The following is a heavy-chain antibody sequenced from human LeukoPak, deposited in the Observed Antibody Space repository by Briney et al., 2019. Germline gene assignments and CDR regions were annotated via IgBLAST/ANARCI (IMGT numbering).Heavy chain of an antibody. J-gene: IGHJ3*02. CDR3: ARDHPAGWNYEGSAFDI. D-gene: IGHD1-7*01. V-gene: IGHV4-59*01. CDR1: GGSISRFL. CDR2: IYYSGST. Sequence: PSETLSLTXTFSGGSISRFLRGWIPQPPGKGLEGIGDIYYSGSTNYNPSLKSRVTISVDTSKNQFSLKLSSVTAADTAVYYCARDHPAGWNYEGSAFDIWGQGTMVTVSS.